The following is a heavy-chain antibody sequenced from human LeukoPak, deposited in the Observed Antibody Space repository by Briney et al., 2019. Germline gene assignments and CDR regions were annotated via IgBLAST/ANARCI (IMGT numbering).Heavy chain of an antibody. J-gene: IGHJ4*02. V-gene: IGHV3-30-3*01. CDR2: ISYDGSNK. CDR1: GFTFSSYA. D-gene: IGHD6-19*01. CDR3: AKDHGSGYNY. Sequence: GGSLRLSCVASGFTFSSYAMHWVRQAPGKGLEWVAVISYDGSNKYYADSVKGRFTISRDNSKNTLYLQMNSLRAEDTAVYYCAKDHGSGYNYWGQGTLVTVSS.